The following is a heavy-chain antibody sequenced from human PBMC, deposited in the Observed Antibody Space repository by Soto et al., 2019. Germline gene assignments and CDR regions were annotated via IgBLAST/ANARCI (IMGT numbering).Heavy chain of an antibody. CDR1: GDRLTGFS. CDR2: FDPEDAET. V-gene: IGHV1-24*01. D-gene: IGHD6-6*01. CDR3: ATTLGSSLQNDYYGMDV. Sequence: WKVRGDRLTGFSMWWPRHSTGKGLEWMGGFDPEDAETIYAQKFQGRVTMTEDTSTDTAYMELSSLRSEDTAVYYCATTLGSSLQNDYYGMDVWGQGTTVTV. J-gene: IGHJ6*02.